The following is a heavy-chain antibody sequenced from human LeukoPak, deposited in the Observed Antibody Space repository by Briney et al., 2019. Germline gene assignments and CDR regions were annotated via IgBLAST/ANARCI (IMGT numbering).Heavy chain of an antibody. V-gene: IGHV1-8*01. CDR1: GYTFTSYD. J-gene: IGHJ6*02. CDR3: ARLVYDYVWGSYRPQLYGMDV. D-gene: IGHD3-16*02. CDR2: MNPNSGNT. Sequence: ASVKVSCKASGYTFTSYDINWVRQATGQGLEWMGWMNPNSGNTGYAQKFQGRVTMTRNTSISTAYMELSSLRSEDTAVYYCARLVYDYVWGSYRPQLYGMDVWGQGTTVTVPS.